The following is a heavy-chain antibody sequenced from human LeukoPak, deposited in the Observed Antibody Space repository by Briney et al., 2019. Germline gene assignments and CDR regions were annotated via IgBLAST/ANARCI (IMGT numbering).Heavy chain of an antibody. V-gene: IGHV3-23*01. CDR1: GITFTSYA. J-gene: IGHJ3*02. CDR3: AKAASTKYTGYAFDI. CDR2: ISGTGANT. Sequence: GSLRLSCAASGITFTSYAMSWVRQAPGKGLEWVSGISGTGANTYYGDSVKGRFTISRDNSKNTLYLQMNSLRAEDTAVYYCAKAASTKYTGYAFDIWGQGTMVTVSS. D-gene: IGHD5/OR15-5a*01.